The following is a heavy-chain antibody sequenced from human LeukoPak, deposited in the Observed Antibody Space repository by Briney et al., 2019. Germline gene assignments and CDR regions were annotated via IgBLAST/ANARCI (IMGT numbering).Heavy chain of an antibody. CDR1: GGSISSYY. Sequence: SETLSLTCTVSGGSISSYYWSWIRQPPGKGLEWIGYIYYSGSTNYNPSLKSRVTISVDTSKNQFSLKLSSVTAADTAVYYCARHGRFNSVTYYYGSGSQYYFDYWGQGTLVTVSS. V-gene: IGHV4-59*08. CDR3: ARHGRFNSVTYYYGSGSQYYFDY. D-gene: IGHD3-10*01. CDR2: IYYSGST. J-gene: IGHJ4*02.